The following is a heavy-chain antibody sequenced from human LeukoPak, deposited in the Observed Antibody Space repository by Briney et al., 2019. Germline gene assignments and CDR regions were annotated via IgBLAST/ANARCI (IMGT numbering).Heavy chain of an antibody. CDR1: GGSISRSSYY. V-gene: IGHV4-39*07. J-gene: IGHJ5*02. Sequence: SETLSLTCSVSGGSISRSSYYWGWLRQSPGKGLEWIGNVHYSGSTYYNPSLKSRVTISVDTSKNQFSLKLSSVTAADTAVYSCARESSGSYHTWGQGTLVTVSS. D-gene: IGHD1-26*01. CDR2: VHYSGST. CDR3: ARESSGSYHT.